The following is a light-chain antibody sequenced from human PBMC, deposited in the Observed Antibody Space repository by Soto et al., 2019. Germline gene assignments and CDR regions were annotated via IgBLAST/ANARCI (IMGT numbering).Light chain of an antibody. CDR3: QQHGSS. V-gene: IGKV3-20*01. CDR2: GAS. J-gene: IGKJ5*01. Sequence: EIVLTQPPGTLSLSPWETATIYCRASQSVSSDYLAWYQQKPGQPPRLLIYGASSRATGVPERFSGSGSGTDFTLTISSLEPEDFAVYYCQQHGSSFGGGTRLEIK. CDR1: QSVSSDY.